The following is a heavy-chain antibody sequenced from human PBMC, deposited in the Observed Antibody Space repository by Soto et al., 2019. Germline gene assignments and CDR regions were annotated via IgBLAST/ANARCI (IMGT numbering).Heavy chain of an antibody. V-gene: IGHV3-48*03. CDR3: AKGGGSHGGAMDV. D-gene: IGHD1-26*01. CDR2: ISVSGGTR. J-gene: IGHJ6*02. Sequence: EVQLIESGGGLVQPGGSLRLSCAASGFTFSSYEMNWVRQAPGKGLEWVSDISVSGGTRYYADSVKGRFTISRDNAQNSLYLHMNSLLAEDTAIYYCAKGGGSHGGAMDVWGQGTTVIVSS. CDR1: GFTFSSYE.